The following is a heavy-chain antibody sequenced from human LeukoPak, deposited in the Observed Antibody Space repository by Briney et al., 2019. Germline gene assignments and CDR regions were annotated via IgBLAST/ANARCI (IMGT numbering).Heavy chain of an antibody. CDR2: IYTSGST. CDR1: GGSISSYY. CDR3: ARGRTLRFLEWLLTF. J-gene: IGHJ4*02. V-gene: IGHV4-4*07. D-gene: IGHD3-3*01. Sequence: PSETLSLTCTVSGGSISSYYWSWIRQPAGKGLEWIGRIYTSGSTNYNPSLKSRVTMSVDTSKNQFSLKLSSVTAADTAVYYCARGRTLRFLEWLLTFWGQGTLVTVSS.